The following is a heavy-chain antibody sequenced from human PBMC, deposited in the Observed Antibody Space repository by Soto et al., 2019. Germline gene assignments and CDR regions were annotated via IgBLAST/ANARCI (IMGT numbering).Heavy chain of an antibody. D-gene: IGHD4-17*01. CDR2: IYHSGST. CDR3: ASFDYGDYFDY. Sequence: EALAVTCAVSGYSISSGYYWCWIRQPPGKGLEWIGSIYHSGSTYYNPSLKSRVTISVDTSKNQFSPKLSSVTAADTAVYYCASFDYGDYFDYWGQGTLVTVYS. J-gene: IGHJ4*02. V-gene: IGHV4-38-2*01. CDR1: GYSISSGYY.